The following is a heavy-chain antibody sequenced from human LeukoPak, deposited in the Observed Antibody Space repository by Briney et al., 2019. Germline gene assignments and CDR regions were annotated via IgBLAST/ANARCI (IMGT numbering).Heavy chain of an antibody. J-gene: IGHJ4*02. CDR3: ARQFYDSSGYYPYFDS. CDR2: IYPGDSDS. D-gene: IGHD3-22*01. Sequence: GESLKISCKGSGYIFTNYWIGWVRQMPGKGLEWMGIIYPGDSDSRYSPSFQGQVTISADKSINTAYLQLSSLKASDTAMYYCARQFYDSSGYYPYFDSWAREPWSPSPQ. CDR1: GYIFTNYW. V-gene: IGHV5-51*01.